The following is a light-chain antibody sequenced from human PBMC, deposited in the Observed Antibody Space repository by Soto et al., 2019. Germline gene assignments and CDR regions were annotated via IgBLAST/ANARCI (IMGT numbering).Light chain of an antibody. V-gene: IGLV2-14*01. CDR2: DVS. CDR3: SSYTSSSLYV. J-gene: IGLJ1*01. CDR1: SSDVGAYNF. Sequence: QSALTQPASVSGTPGQSIAISCTGTSSDVGAYNFVSWYQQYPGKAPKVMIYDVSNRPSGVSNRFSGSKSGNTASLTITGLPAEDEADYYCSSYTSSSLYVFGTGTKLTVL.